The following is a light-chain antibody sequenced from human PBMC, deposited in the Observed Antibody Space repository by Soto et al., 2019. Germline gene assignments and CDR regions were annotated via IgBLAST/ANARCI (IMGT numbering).Light chain of an antibody. CDR1: QSVSSRN. J-gene: IGKJ1*01. Sequence: EIVLTQSPGTLSLSPGERATLSCRASQSVSSRNLAWYQQKPGQAPRLLIYDASSRATGIPDRFSGGGSGTDFALTISRLEPEDFAVYYCQQYGSSPRTFGQGTTVEIK. CDR3: QQYGSSPRT. CDR2: DAS. V-gene: IGKV3-20*01.